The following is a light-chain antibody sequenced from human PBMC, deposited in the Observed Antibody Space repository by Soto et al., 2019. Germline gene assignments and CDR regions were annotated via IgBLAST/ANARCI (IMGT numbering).Light chain of an antibody. CDR2: GAS. V-gene: IGKV3-20*01. CDR3: QKYNSAPWT. J-gene: IGKJ1*01. Sequence: EIVLTQSPDTLSLSPGESATLSCRASQSVNSNYLAWYQQKPGQAPRLLIYGASSRATDIPDRFSGSGSGTDFTLTISRLEPEDFAVFYCQKYNSAPWTFGQGTKVEIK. CDR1: QSVNSNY.